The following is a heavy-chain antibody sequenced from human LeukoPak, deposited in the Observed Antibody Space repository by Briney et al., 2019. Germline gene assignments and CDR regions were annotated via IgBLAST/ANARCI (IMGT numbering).Heavy chain of an antibody. V-gene: IGHV4-59*01. CDR1: GGSISSYY. Sequence: SETLSLTCTVSGGSISSYYWSWIRQPPGKGLEWIGYIYYSGSTNYNPSLKSRVTISVDTSKNQFSLKLSSVTAADTAVYYCARGSHYSGLGYWGQGTLVTVSS. CDR2: IYYSGST. J-gene: IGHJ4*02. CDR3: ARGSHYSGLGY. D-gene: IGHD2-21*01.